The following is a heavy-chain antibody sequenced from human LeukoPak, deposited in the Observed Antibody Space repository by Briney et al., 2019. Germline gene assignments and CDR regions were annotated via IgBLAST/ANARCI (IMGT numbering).Heavy chain of an antibody. Sequence: ASVKVSCKASGYTFTDYYIHWVRQAPGQGLEWMGWIDPNSGVTNYAQKFQGRVTMTRDTSISTAYMELSRLRSDDTAVYYCARNYYDVLTGYSIDYWSQGTLVTVSS. CDR2: IDPNSGVT. J-gene: IGHJ4*02. CDR1: GYTFTDYY. D-gene: IGHD3-9*01. V-gene: IGHV1-2*02. CDR3: ARNYYDVLTGYSIDY.